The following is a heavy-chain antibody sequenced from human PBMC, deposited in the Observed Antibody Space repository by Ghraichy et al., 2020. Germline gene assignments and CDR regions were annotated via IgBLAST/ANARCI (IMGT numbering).Heavy chain of an antibody. CDR1: GFTFSSYA. D-gene: IGHD3-16*02. J-gene: IGHJ3*02. V-gene: IGHV3-23*01. Sequence: GGSLRLSCAASGFTFSSYAMSWVRQAPGKGLEWVSAISGSGGSTYYADSVKGRFTISRDNSKNTLYLQMNSLRAEDTAVYYCAKEEAPRGEYDYVWGSYRYDDAFDIWGQGTMVTVSS. CDR2: ISGSGGST. CDR3: AKEEAPRGEYDYVWGSYRYDDAFDI.